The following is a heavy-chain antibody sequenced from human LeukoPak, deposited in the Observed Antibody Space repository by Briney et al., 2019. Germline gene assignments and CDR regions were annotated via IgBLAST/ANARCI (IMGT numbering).Heavy chain of an antibody. V-gene: IGHV4-34*01. Sequence: SETLSLTCAVYGGSFSGYYWRWIRHPPGKGLEWIGEINHSGSTNYNPYLKSRVTISVDTSKNQFSLELSSVTAADTAVYYCARGAAQDIVVVVAAWGYYFDYWGQGTLVTVCS. CDR2: INHSGST. CDR3: ARGAAQDIVVVVAAWGYYFDY. CDR1: GGSFSGYY. J-gene: IGHJ4*02. D-gene: IGHD2-15*01.